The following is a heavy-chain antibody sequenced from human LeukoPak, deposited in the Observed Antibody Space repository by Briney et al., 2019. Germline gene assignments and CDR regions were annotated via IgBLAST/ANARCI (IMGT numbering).Heavy chain of an antibody. Sequence: PSETLSLTCAVYGGSFSGYYWSWIRQPPGKGLEWIGEINHSGSTNYNPSLKSRVTISVDTSKNQFPLKLSSVTAANTAVYYCARGGLRVRLRSFDPWGQGTLVTVSS. CDR1: GGSFSGYY. CDR2: INHSGST. J-gene: IGHJ5*02. CDR3: ARGGLRVRLRSFDP. V-gene: IGHV4-34*01. D-gene: IGHD4-17*01.